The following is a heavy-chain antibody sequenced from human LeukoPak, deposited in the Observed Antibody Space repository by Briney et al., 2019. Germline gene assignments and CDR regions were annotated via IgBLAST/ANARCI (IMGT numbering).Heavy chain of an antibody. Sequence: ASVKVSCKASGYTFTSYAMHWVRQAPGQRLEWMGWINAGNGNTKYSQKFQGRVTITRDTSASTAYMELSSLRSEDTAVYYCARDTTGPYSSGPVPRFDPWGQGTLVTVSS. CDR1: GYTFTSYA. CDR2: INAGNGNT. V-gene: IGHV1-3*01. D-gene: IGHD6-19*01. J-gene: IGHJ5*02. CDR3: ARDTTGPYSSGPVPRFDP.